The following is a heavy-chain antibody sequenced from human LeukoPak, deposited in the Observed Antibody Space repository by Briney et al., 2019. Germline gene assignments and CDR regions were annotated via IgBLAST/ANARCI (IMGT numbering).Heavy chain of an antibody. J-gene: IGHJ4*02. CDR3: ARDPGTAMGRALDY. CDR1: GFTFSNYW. D-gene: IGHD5-18*01. Sequence: GGSLRLSCAASGFTFSNYWMHWVRQAPGMGLVWVSRINSDESTTTYADSAKGRFTISRDNAKNTLYLQMNSLRAEDTAVYYCARDPGTAMGRALDYWGQGTLVTVSS. CDR2: INSDESTT. V-gene: IGHV3-74*01.